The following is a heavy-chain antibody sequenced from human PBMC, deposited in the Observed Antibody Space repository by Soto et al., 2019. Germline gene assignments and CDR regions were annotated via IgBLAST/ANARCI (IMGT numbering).Heavy chain of an antibody. V-gene: IGHV3-30-3*01. J-gene: IGHJ4*02. D-gene: IGHD3-22*01. CDR1: GFTFSSYA. Sequence: RLSCAASGFTFSSYAMHWVRQAPGKGLEWVAVIPYDGSNKYYADSVKGRFTISRDNSKNTLYLQMNSLRAEDTAVYYCAINTYDSSGYYSGWGQGTLVTVSS. CDR3: AINTYDSSGYYSG. CDR2: IPYDGSNK.